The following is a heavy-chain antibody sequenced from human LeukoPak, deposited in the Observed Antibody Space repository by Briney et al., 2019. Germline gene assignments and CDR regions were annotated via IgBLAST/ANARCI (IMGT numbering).Heavy chain of an antibody. CDR2: IYPGDSDT. J-gene: IGHJ4*02. V-gene: IGHV5-51*01. CDR3: ARRGSGYYFDY. Sequence: GESLQISCKGSGYSFTNYWIGWVRQMPGKGLEWMGIIYPGDSDTRYSPSFQGQVTISADTSINTAYLQWSSLKASDTAMYYCARRGSGYYFDYWGQGTLVTVSS. D-gene: IGHD3-3*01. CDR1: GYSFTNYW.